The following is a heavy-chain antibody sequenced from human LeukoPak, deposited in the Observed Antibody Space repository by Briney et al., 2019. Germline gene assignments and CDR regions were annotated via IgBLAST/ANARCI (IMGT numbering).Heavy chain of an antibody. J-gene: IGHJ4*02. CDR1: GFTFSSYA. Sequence: GGSLRLSCAASGFTFSSYAMSWVRQAPGKGLEWVSAISNSGGSTYYADSVKGRFTISRDNSKNTLYLQMNSLRAEDTAVYYCANQPGIAVASRHFDYWGQGTLVTVSS. V-gene: IGHV3-23*01. CDR3: ANQPGIAVASRHFDY. CDR2: ISNSGGST. D-gene: IGHD6-19*01.